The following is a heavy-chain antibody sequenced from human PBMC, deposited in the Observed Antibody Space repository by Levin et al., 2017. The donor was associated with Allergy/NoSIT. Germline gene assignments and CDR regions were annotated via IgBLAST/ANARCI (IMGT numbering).Heavy chain of an antibody. CDR1: GFTFSSYG. Sequence: PGESLKISCAASGFTFSSYGMHWVRQAPGKGLEWVAVIWYDGSNKYYADSVKGRFTISRDNSKNTLYLQMNSLRAEDTAVYYCARDRPTLAVIPRLYYYYGMDVWGQGTTVTVSS. CDR2: IWYDGSNK. D-gene: IGHD3-16*02. J-gene: IGHJ6*02. V-gene: IGHV3-33*01. CDR3: ARDRPTLAVIPRLYYYYGMDV.